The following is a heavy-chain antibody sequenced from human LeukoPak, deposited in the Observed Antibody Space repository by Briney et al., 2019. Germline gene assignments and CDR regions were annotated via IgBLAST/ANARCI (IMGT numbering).Heavy chain of an antibody. J-gene: IGHJ4*02. Sequence: LSLTCTVSGGSISSYYMSWIRQAPGKGLEWVSYISGSGNDISYADSVKGRFTISRDNAKGSLYLQMNSLRAADTAVYYCGTHAGRTGSDDWGQGTLVTVSS. CDR2: ISGSGNDI. D-gene: IGHD3/OR15-3a*01. CDR1: GGSISSYY. V-gene: IGHV3-11*01. CDR3: GTHAGRTGSDD.